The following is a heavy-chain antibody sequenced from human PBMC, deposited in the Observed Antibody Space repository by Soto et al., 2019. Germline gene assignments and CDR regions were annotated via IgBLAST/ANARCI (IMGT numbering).Heavy chain of an antibody. CDR3: ARDLAIGYSPI. CDR1: GFTFSSYA. D-gene: IGHD6-13*01. J-gene: IGHJ3*02. CDR2: ISYDGSNK. Sequence: QVQLVESGGGVVQPGRSLRLSCAASGFTFSSYAMHWVRQAPGKGLEWVAVISYDGSNKYYADSVKGRFTISRDNSKNTLYLQMNSLRAEDTAVYYCARDLAIGYSPIWGQGTMVTVSS. V-gene: IGHV3-30-3*01.